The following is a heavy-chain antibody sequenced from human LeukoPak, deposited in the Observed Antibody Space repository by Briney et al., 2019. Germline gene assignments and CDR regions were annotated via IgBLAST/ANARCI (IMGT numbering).Heavy chain of an antibody. Sequence: PSETLSLTCAVSGYSISSGYYWGWIRQPPGKGLEWIGSIYHSGSTYYNTSLKSRVTISVDTSKNQFSLKLSSVTAADTAVYYCARVAITMVRGVSRGNWFDPWGQGTLVTVSS. CDR2: IYHSGST. CDR3: ARVAITMVRGVSRGNWFDP. V-gene: IGHV4-38-2*01. J-gene: IGHJ5*02. D-gene: IGHD3-10*01. CDR1: GYSISSGYY.